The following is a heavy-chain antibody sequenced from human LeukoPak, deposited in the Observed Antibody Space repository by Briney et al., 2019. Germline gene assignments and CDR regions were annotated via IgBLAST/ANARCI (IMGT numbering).Heavy chain of an antibody. J-gene: IGHJ3*02. V-gene: IGHV1-69*04. CDR1: GYTFTSYD. CDR3: ARAVVEDAFDI. Sequence: SVKVSCKASGYTFTSYDINWVRQAPGQGLEWMGRIIPILGIANYAQKFQGRVTITADKPTSTAYMELSSLRSEDTAVYYCARAVVEDAFDIWGQGTMVTVSS. D-gene: IGHD3-22*01. CDR2: IIPILGIA.